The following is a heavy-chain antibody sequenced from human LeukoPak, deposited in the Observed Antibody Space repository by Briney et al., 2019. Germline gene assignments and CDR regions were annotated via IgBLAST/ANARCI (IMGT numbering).Heavy chain of an antibody. CDR3: ARGGIAVAGIRGAHGY. V-gene: IGHV4-34*01. Sequence: PSETLSLTCAVYGGSFSGYYWSWIRQPPGKGLEWIGEINHSGSTNYNPSLKSRVTISVATSKNQFSLKLSSVTAADTAVYYCARGGIAVAGIRGAHGYWGQGTLVTVSS. CDR1: GGSFSGYY. D-gene: IGHD6-19*01. CDR2: INHSGST. J-gene: IGHJ4*02.